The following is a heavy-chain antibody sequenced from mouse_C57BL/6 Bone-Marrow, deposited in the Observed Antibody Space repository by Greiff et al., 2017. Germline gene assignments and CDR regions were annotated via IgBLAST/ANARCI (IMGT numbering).Heavy chain of an antibody. J-gene: IGHJ1*03. CDR3: AGNFYWYFDV. CDR2: ISGGGGNT. Sequence: EVKLVESGGGLVKPGGSLKLSCAASGFTFSSYTMSWVRQTPEKRLEWVATISGGGGNTYYPDSVKGRFTISRDNAKNTLYLRMSSLRSEDTALYYCAGNFYWYFDVWGTGTTVTVSS. V-gene: IGHV5-9*01. CDR1: GFTFSSYT.